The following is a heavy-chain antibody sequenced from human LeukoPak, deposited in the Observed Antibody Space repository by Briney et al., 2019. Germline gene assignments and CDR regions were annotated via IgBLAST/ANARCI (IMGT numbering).Heavy chain of an antibody. CDR2: VHLSGRT. CDR1: GGSISSTNW. J-gene: IGHJ4*02. Sequence: SETLSLTCGVSGGSISSTNWWTWVRPPPGEGLEGIGEVHLSGRTNYNPSLESRVTMSVDMSENHISLKLTSVTAADTAVYYCAREGGPYRPLDYSGQGTLVTVSS. CDR3: AREGGPYRPLDY. V-gene: IGHV4-4*02.